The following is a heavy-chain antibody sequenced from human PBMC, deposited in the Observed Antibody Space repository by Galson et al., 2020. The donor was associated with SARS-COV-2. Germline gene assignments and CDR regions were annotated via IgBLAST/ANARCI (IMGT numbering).Heavy chain of an antibody. J-gene: IGHJ4*02. Sequence: GGSLRLSCAASGFPFSSYGMHWVRQAPGKGLEWVAFIRYDGSNKYYADSVKGRFTISRDNSKNTLYLQMNSLRAEDTAVYYCAKDYSAVAATYYFDYWGQGTLVTVSS. D-gene: IGHD2-15*01. V-gene: IGHV3-30*02. CDR1: GFPFSSYG. CDR2: IRYDGSNK. CDR3: AKDYSAVAATYYFDY.